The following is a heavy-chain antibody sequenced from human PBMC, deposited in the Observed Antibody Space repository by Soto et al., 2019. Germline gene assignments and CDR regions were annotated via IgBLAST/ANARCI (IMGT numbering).Heavy chain of an antibody. CDR2: ISYDGSNK. V-gene: IGHV3-30-3*01. J-gene: IGHJ6*02. Sequence: GGSLRLSCAASGFTFSSYAMHWVRQAPGKGLEWVAVISYDGSNKYYADSVKGRFTISRDNSKNTLYLQMNSLRAEDTAVYYCARDFDTAMFSYYGMDVWGQGTTVTSP. D-gene: IGHD5-18*01. CDR3: ARDFDTAMFSYYGMDV. CDR1: GFTFSSYA.